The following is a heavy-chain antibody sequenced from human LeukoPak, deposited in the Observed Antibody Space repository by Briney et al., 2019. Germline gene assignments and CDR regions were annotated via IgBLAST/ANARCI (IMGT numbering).Heavy chain of an antibody. D-gene: IGHD3-22*01. CDR2: IKQDGSKK. J-gene: IGHJ4*01. CDR1: GFPFSSYW. Sequence: GGSPRLSCVASGFPFSSYWMTWVRQAPGKGLEWVANIKQDGSKKSYVDSVKGRFTISRDNAKNSLYLQMNSLRAEDTAVYYCARGPGSSGGAYVGDYWGPGTLVTVSS. V-gene: IGHV3-7*01. CDR3: ARGPGSSGGAYVGDY.